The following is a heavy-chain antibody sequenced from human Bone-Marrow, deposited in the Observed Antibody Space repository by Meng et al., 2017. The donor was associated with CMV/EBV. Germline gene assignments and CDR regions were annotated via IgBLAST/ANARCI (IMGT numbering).Heavy chain of an antibody. CDR1: GFSLSTSGMR. Sequence: GPKLVKHTQTLTLTCTFSGFSLSTSGMRVSWMRQPPGKALEWLARIDWDDDKFYSTSLKTRRTISKDTPKNRVVHTMTNMDPVDTATYYWARRLGDEDAFDIWGQGTMVTVSS. J-gene: IGHJ3*02. D-gene: IGHD1-26*01. CDR3: ARRLGDEDAFDI. CDR2: IDWDDDK. V-gene: IGHV2-70D*14.